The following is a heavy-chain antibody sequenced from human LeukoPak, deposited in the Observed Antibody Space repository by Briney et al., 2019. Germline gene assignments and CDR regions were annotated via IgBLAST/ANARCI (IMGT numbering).Heavy chain of an antibody. J-gene: IGHJ4*02. CDR3: ARGIVGATTFYFDY. Sequence: GGSLRLSCAASGFTVSSNYMSWVRQAPGKGLEWVSVIYSGGSTYYADSVKGRFTISRDNSKNTLYLQMNSLRAGDTAVCYCARGIVGATTFYFDYWGQGTLVTVSS. V-gene: IGHV3-53*01. CDR1: GFTVSSNY. D-gene: IGHD1-26*01. CDR2: IYSGGST.